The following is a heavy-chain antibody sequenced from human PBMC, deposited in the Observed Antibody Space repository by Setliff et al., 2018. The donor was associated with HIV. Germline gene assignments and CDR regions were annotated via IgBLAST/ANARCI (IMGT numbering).Heavy chain of an antibody. D-gene: IGHD4-17*01. V-gene: IGHV6-1*01. CDR3: ARASKYGVRYYFDY. CDR1: GDSVSSDTAA. J-gene: IGHJ4*02. Sequence: PSQTLSLTCAISGDSVSSDTAAWNWIRQSPSRGLEWLGRTYYKSKWYNDYAPSVKSRIGINPDTSKNQFSLQLNSVTPDDMAVYFCARASKYGVRYYFDYWGLGTLVTVSS. CDR2: TYYKSKWYN.